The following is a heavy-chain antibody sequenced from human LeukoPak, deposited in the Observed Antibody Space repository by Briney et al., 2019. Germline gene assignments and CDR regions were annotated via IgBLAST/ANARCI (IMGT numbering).Heavy chain of an antibody. Sequence: GGSLRLSCAVSGFIVSDYYMSWVRQAPGKGLEWVGLIRDSGEAFYADFARGRFAISRDESENTLYLQMNSLRVEDTAVYFCARDRTANQDWVEFDPWGQGTPVIVSS. CDR2: IRDSGEA. V-gene: IGHV3-66*03. CDR1: GFIVSDYY. CDR3: ARDRTANQDWVEFDP. J-gene: IGHJ5*02. D-gene: IGHD3/OR15-3a*01.